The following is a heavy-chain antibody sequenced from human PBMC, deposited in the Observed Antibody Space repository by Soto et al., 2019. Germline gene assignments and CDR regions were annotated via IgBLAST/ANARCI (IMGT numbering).Heavy chain of an antibody. J-gene: IGHJ4*02. CDR3: ARAWVVVTAPDY. V-gene: IGHV1-3*05. CDR2: INAGNGNT. D-gene: IGHD2-21*02. Sequence: QVQLVQSGAEEKKPGASVKVSCKASGYTFTSYAMHWVRQAPGQRLEWMGWINAGNGNTKYSQKFQGRVTITRDTSASTAYVERSIRRSEDTAVDYCARAWVVVTAPDYWGQGTLVTVSS. CDR1: GYTFTSYA.